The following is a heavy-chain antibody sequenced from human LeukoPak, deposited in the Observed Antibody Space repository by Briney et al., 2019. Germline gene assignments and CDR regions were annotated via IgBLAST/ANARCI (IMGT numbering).Heavy chain of an antibody. CDR1: GYTFTGYY. Sequence: ASVKVSCKASGYTFTGYYMHWVRQAPGQGLEWMGIINPSGGSTSYAQKFQGRVTMTRDTSTSTVYMELSSLRSEDTAVYYCARELPNYYDSSGVFDYWGQGTLVTVSS. J-gene: IGHJ4*02. CDR3: ARELPNYYDSSGVFDY. D-gene: IGHD3-22*01. V-gene: IGHV1-46*01. CDR2: INPSGGST.